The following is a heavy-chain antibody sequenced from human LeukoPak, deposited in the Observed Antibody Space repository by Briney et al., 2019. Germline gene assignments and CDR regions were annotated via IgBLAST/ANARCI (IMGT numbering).Heavy chain of an antibody. CDR2: IYYSGST. D-gene: IGHD5-18*01. CDR3: ARQWIQLWTIFDY. CDR1: GGSISSSSYY. Sequence: SETLSLTCTVSGGSISSSSYYWGWIRQPPGKGLEWIGSIYYSGSTYYNPSRKSRVTISVDTSKNQFSLKLSSVTAADTAVYYCARQWIQLWTIFDYWGQGTLVTVSS. J-gene: IGHJ4*02. V-gene: IGHV4-39*01.